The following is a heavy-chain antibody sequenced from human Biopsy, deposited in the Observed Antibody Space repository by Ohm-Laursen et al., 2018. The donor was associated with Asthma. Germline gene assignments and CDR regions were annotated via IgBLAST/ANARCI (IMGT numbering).Heavy chain of an antibody. CDR3: ARDFTIGSGSPFHF. V-gene: IGHV3-21*01. J-gene: IGHJ4*01. CDR2: ISGLSRYK. CDR1: GFDFSGYT. D-gene: IGHD3-10*01. Sequence: SLRLSCAALGFDFSGYTMNWVRQAPGKGLEWVSSISGLSRYKYYSDSLRGRVTISRDNAKSSLHLQMSSLRAEDTAVYFCARDFTIGSGSPFHFWGPGTLVTVSP.